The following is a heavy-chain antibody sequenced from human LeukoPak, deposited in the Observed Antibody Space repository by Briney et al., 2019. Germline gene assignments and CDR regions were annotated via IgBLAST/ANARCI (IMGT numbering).Heavy chain of an antibody. CDR1: GFAVGNYW. V-gene: IGHV3-7*01. CDR2: IKIDESDT. CDR3: ARYNSGTIDY. Sequence: GGSLTLSCVASGFAVGNYWMNWVRQAPGKGLEWVANIKIDESDTEYLGSVSGRFTISRDNAKNSLYLEMHSLRAEDTAVYYCARYNSGTIDYWGQGTLVTVSS. D-gene: IGHD1-1*01. J-gene: IGHJ4*02.